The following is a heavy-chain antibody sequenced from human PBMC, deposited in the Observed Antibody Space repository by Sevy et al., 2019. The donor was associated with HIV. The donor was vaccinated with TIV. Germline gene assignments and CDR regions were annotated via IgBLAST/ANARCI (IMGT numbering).Heavy chain of an antibody. CDR2: INPNSGGT. CDR1: GYTFTGYY. V-gene: IGHV1-2*02. Sequence: ASVKVSCKASGYTFTGYYMHWVRQAPGQGLEWMGWINPNSGGTNYAQKFQGRVTMTRDTSISTANMELSRLRSDDTAVYYCARGRNTHYYGSGARDWFDPWGQGTLVTVSS. CDR3: ARGRNTHYYGSGARDWFDP. D-gene: IGHD3-10*01. J-gene: IGHJ5*02.